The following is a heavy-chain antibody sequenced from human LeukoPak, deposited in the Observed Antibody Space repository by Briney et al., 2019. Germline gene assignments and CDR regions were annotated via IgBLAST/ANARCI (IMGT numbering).Heavy chain of an antibody. CDR1: GFTFSSYA. J-gene: IGHJ4*02. D-gene: IGHD2-21*02. V-gene: IGHV3-23*01. Sequence: GGSLRLSCAASGFTFSSYAMSWVGRAPGKGLGWVSVIMGSGGSTYYADSVKGRFTISRDNSKNTLYLQMNSLRAEDTAVYYCAKEGYCGGDCYREFDYWGQGTLVTVSS. CDR3: AKEGYCGGDCYREFDY. CDR2: IMGSGGST.